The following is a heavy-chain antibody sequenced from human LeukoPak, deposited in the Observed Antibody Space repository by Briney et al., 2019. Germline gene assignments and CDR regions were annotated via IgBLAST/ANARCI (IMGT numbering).Heavy chain of an antibody. CDR3: ARDFFTYYYGSGRFFGYYGMDV. J-gene: IGHJ6*02. CDR1: GFTFSSYS. V-gene: IGHV3-21*01. Sequence: GGSLRLSCAASGFTFSSYSMNWVRQAPGKGLERVSSISSSSSYIYYADSVKGRFTISRDNAKNSLYLQMNSLRAEDTAVYYCARDFFTYYYGSGRFFGYYGMDVWGQGTTVTVSS. CDR2: ISSSSSYI. D-gene: IGHD3-10*01.